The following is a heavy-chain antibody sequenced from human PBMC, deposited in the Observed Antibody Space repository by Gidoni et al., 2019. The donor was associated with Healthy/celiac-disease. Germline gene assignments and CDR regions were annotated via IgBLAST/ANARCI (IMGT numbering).Heavy chain of an antibody. J-gene: IGHJ4*02. D-gene: IGHD3-10*01. CDR2: ISGSGGST. CDR1: GFTFSSYA. V-gene: IGHV3-23*01. CDR3: AKWDPMVRGVATYFDY. Sequence: EVQLLESGGGLVQPGGSLRLSCAASGFTFSSYAMSWVRQAPGKGLEWVSAISGSGGSTYYADSVKGRFTISRDNSKNTLYLQMNSLRAEDTAVYYCAKWDPMVRGVATYFDYWGQGTLVTVSS.